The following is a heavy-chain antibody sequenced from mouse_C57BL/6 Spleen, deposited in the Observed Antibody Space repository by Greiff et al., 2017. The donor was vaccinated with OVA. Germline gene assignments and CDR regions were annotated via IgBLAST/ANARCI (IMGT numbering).Heavy chain of an antibody. CDR1: GYTFTDYY. CDR2: INPNNGGT. J-gene: IGHJ4*01. D-gene: IGHD1-1*01. CDR3: ARWDITTVVATNAMDY. V-gene: IGHV1-26*01. Sequence: EVKLQQSGPELVKPGASVKISCKASGYTFTDYYMNWVKQSHGKSLEWIGDINPNNGGTSYNQKFKGKATLTVDKSSSTAYMELRSLTSEDSAVYYCARWDITTVVATNAMDYWGQGTSVTASS.